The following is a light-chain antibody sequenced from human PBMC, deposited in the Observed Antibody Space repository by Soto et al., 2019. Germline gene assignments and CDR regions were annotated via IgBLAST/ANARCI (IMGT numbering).Light chain of an antibody. J-gene: IGKJ4*01. CDR3: QQRAPWPLT. CDR1: QSVSSS. CDR2: DVS. Sequence: EVVLTQSPATLSLSPGEGATLSCRASQSVSSSLAWYQQKPGQAPRLLIYDVSNRAAGIPARFSGSGSGTDFTLTISSLEPEDFAVYYCQQRAPWPLTFGGGTKVEIK. V-gene: IGKV3-11*01.